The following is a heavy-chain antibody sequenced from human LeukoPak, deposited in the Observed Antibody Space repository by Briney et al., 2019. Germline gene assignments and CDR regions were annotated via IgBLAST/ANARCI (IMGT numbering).Heavy chain of an antibody. CDR1: GGSFSGYY. D-gene: IGHD6-19*01. Sequence: SETLSLTCAVYGGSFSGYYWSWIRQPPGKGLEWIGEINHSGSTNYNPSLKSRVTISVDTSKNQFSLKLSSVTAADTAVYYCARGPYSSGWYTGGRDYWGQGTLDTVSS. CDR3: ARGPYSSGWYTGGRDY. CDR2: INHSGST. J-gene: IGHJ4*02. V-gene: IGHV4-34*01.